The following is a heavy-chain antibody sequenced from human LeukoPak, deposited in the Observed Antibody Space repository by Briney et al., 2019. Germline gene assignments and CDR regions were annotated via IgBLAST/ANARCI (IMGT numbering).Heavy chain of an antibody. Sequence: QPGGSLRLSCAASGFTFDDYAMHWVRHAPGKGLEWVSGISWNSGSIGYADSVKGRFTISRDNAKNSLYLQMNSLRAEDTAVYYCARDPTPPLTNWGIGGIDYWGQGTLVTVSS. V-gene: IGHV3-9*01. D-gene: IGHD7-27*01. CDR2: ISWNSGSI. J-gene: IGHJ4*02. CDR1: GFTFDDYA. CDR3: ARDPTPPLTNWGIGGIDY.